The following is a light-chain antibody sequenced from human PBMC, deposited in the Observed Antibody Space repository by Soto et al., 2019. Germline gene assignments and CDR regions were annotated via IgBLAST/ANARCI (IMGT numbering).Light chain of an antibody. CDR2: GXS. CDR1: QSVSSN. V-gene: IGKV3D-15*01. Sequence: EIVMTQSPATLSVSPGERATLSCRASQSVSSNLAWYQQKPGXXPXXXXXGXSTRATGIPARFSGSGSGTEFTLTISSLQSEDFAVYYCQQYNNWPRTFGQVTKA. J-gene: IGKJ1*01. CDR3: QQYNNWPRT.